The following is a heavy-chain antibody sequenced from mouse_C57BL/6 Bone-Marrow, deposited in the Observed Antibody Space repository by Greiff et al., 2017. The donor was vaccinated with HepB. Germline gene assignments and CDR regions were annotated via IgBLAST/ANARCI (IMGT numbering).Heavy chain of an antibody. V-gene: IGHV2-2*01. D-gene: IGHD2-5*01. Sequence: VKLQESGPGLVQPSQSLSITCTVSGFSLTSYGVHWVRQSPGKGLEWLGVIWSGGSTDYNAAFISRLSISKDNSKSQVFFKMNSLQADDTAIYYCARAPYYSHYKGFAYWGQGTLVTVSA. J-gene: IGHJ3*01. CDR2: IWSGGST. CDR3: ARAPYYSHYKGFAY. CDR1: GFSLTSYG.